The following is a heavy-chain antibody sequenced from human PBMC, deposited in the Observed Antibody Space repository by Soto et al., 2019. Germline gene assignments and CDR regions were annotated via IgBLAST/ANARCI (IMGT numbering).Heavy chain of an antibody. CDR2: INPNSGGT. D-gene: IGHD6-6*01. CDR3: ARDEPVAALPYYYYSMSV. Sequence: ASVKVSCKASGYTFTSYYMHWVRQAPGQGLEWMGWINPNSGGTNYAQKFQGWVTMTRDTSISTAYMELSRLRSDDTAVYYCARDEPVAALPYYYYSMSVWGQGTMVTVSS. CDR1: GYTFTSYY. V-gene: IGHV1-2*04. J-gene: IGHJ6*02.